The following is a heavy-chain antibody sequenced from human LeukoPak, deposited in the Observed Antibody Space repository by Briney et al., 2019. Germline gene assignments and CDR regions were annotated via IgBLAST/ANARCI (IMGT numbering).Heavy chain of an antibody. CDR2: IYYSGST. CDR1: SGSISSSNYY. J-gene: IGHJ3*02. D-gene: IGHD6-13*01. Sequence: SETLSLTCTVSSGSISSSNYYWGWIRQPPGKGLEWIGSIYYSGSTYYNPSLKSRVTISVDTSKNQFSLKLSSVTAADTAVYYCATKGWQQLARDAFDIWGQGTMVTVSS. V-gene: IGHV4-39*01. CDR3: ATKGWQQLARDAFDI.